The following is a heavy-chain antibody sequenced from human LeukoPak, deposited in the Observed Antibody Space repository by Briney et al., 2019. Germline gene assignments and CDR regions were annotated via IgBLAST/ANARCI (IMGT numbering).Heavy chain of an antibody. J-gene: IGHJ4*02. V-gene: IGHV1-69*05. CDR1: GGTFISYA. D-gene: IGHD2/OR15-2a*01. Sequence: ASVKVSCKASGGTFISYAISWVRQAPGQGLEWMGGIIPIFGTANYAQKFQGRVTMTRDTSTSTVYMELSSLRSEDTAVYYCARDSGYYLSFDYWGQGTLVTVSS. CDR3: ARDSGYYLSFDY. CDR2: IIPIFGTA.